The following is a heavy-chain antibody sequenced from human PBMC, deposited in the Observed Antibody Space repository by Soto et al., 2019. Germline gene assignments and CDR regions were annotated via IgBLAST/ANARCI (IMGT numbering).Heavy chain of an antibody. V-gene: IGHV1-69*01. CDR3: LRGDYGDQPPDWYVDL. CDR1: GGTFSSYA. CDR2: IIPIFGTA. Sequence: QVQLVQSGAEVKKPGSSVKVSCKASGGTFSSYAISWVRQAPGQGLEWMGGIIPIFGTANYAQKFQGRVTITAEESTSRAYMELSSLRTEDTAVYYCLRGDYGDQPPDWYVDLWGRGTLVTVSS. D-gene: IGHD4-17*01. J-gene: IGHJ2*01.